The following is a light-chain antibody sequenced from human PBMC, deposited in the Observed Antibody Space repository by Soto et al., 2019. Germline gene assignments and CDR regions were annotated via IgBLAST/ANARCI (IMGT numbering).Light chain of an antibody. J-gene: IGLJ2*01. CDR1: SSDVGGYDY. CDR3: SSYTSSSTVV. Sequence: QSVLTQPASVSGSPGQSITISCTGTSSDVGGYDYVSWYQHHPGKAPKLIISEVRDRPSGVSNRFSGSKSGNTASLTISGLQAEDEADYYCSSYTSSSTVVFGGGTKLTVL. CDR2: EVR. V-gene: IGLV2-14*01.